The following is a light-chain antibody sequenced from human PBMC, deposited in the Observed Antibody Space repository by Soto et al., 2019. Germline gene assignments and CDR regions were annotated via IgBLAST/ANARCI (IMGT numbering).Light chain of an antibody. Sequence: VVTQEPSLTVSPGGTVTLTCASSAGAVTSAYYTNWLQQKPGQAPRALIYSTSEKHSWTPARFSGSLRGGKAALTLSAAQPEDEADYYCLLYYGGAQVLFGGGTKLTVL. V-gene: IGLV7-43*01. CDR3: LLYYGGAQVL. CDR1: AGAVTSAYY. J-gene: IGLJ2*01. CDR2: STS.